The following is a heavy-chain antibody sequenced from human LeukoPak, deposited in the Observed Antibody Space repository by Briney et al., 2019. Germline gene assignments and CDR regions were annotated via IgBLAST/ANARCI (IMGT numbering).Heavy chain of an antibody. CDR3: ARDNGFDWLPSYYYYYMDV. Sequence: GGSLRLSCAASGFTFSSYSMNWVRQAPGKGLEWVSSISSSSSYIYYADSVKGRFTISKDNAKNSLYLQMNSLRAEDTAVYYCARDNGFDWLPSYYYYYMDVWGKGTTVTISS. J-gene: IGHJ6*03. CDR1: GFTFSSYS. V-gene: IGHV3-21*01. CDR2: ISSSSSYI. D-gene: IGHD3-9*01.